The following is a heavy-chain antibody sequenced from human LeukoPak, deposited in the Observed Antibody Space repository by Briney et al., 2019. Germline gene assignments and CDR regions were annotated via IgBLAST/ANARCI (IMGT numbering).Heavy chain of an antibody. V-gene: IGHV1-69*04. J-gene: IGHJ4*02. Sequence: ASVKVSCKASGGTFSSYAISWVRQAPGQGLEWMGGIIPILGIANYAQKFQGRVTITADKSTSTAYMELSSLRSEDTAVYYCARDGGYSYGYDYWGQGTPVTVSS. CDR2: IIPILGIA. CDR3: ARDGGYSYGYDY. D-gene: IGHD5-18*01. CDR1: GGTFSSYA.